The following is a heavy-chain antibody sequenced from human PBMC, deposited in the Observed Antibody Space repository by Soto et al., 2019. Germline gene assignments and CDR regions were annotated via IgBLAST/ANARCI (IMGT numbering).Heavy chain of an antibody. D-gene: IGHD3-22*01. CDR3: ARHSGSFDSSGRLAGKFEF. Sequence: GESLKISCQGSGYSFTTYWIGWVRQMPGKGLEWMGIIYPGDSDTRYSPSFQGQITISADKSISTAYLQWSSLKASDTAIYYCARHSGSFDSSGRLAGKFEFWGQGTQVTVFS. V-gene: IGHV5-51*01. J-gene: IGHJ4*02. CDR1: GYSFTTYW. CDR2: IYPGDSDT.